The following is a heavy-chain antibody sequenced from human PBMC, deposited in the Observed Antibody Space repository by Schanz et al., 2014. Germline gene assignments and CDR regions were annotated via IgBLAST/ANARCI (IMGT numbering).Heavy chain of an antibody. CDR2: ISYDGSNK. Sequence: QVQMVESGGGVVQPGRSLRLSCAASGFAFSVYGMHWVRQAPGKGLEWVAVISYDGSNKYYADSVKGRFSISRDYSKNTLYLQMSSLRAEDTAIYYCAKLSSSGRLAGYFDYWGQGALVTVSS. V-gene: IGHV3-30*19. CDR1: GFAFSVYG. J-gene: IGHJ4*02. D-gene: IGHD6-19*01. CDR3: AKLSSSGRLAGYFDY.